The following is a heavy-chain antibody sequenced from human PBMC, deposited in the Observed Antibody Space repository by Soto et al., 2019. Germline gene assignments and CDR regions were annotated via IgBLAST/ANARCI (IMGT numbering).Heavy chain of an antibody. Sequence: EVQLLESGGGLVQPGGSLRLSCAASGFTFNTYAMSWVRQAPGKGLEWVSAMSGRGDSTYYADSVKGRFTISRDNSKNTLHLQMNSLRAEDTAVYYCATNLQAVLGTNGVCIPGGDFKHWGQGTLVTVSS. CDR2: MSGRGDST. V-gene: IGHV3-23*01. D-gene: IGHD2-8*01. CDR1: GFTFNTYA. J-gene: IGHJ1*01. CDR3: ATNLQAVLGTNGVCIPGGDFKH.